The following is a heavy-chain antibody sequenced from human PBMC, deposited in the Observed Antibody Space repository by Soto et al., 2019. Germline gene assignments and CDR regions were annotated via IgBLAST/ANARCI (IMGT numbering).Heavy chain of an antibody. CDR2: IYHTGNA. CDR3: ARDFFDSSDYTTNWFDP. J-gene: IGHJ5*02. D-gene: IGHD3-22*01. V-gene: IGHV4-39*01. Sequence: PSETLSLTCSVSGDSISNSRFYWAWIRQPPGEGLEWIGSIYHTGNAYYNPSLKSRVTISVDTSKNQSSLKLTSVTAADAALYYCARDFFDSSDYTTNWFDPWGQGTLVTVPQ. CDR1: GDSISNSRFY.